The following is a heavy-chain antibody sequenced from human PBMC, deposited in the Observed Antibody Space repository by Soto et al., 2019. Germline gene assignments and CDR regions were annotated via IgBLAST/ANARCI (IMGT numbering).Heavy chain of an antibody. J-gene: IGHJ4*02. CDR2: IYYSGSI. CDR1: GVSITNHY. V-gene: IGHV4-59*08. Sequence: SETLSLTCTLSGVSITNHYWNCIRQPPGKGLEWIGYIYYSGSINYNPSLKSRVTISIDTSKNQLSLKLSSVTAADTAVYYCARQRAYNYSFGYFDYWGQGILVTVS. D-gene: IGHD5-18*01. CDR3: ARQRAYNYSFGYFDY.